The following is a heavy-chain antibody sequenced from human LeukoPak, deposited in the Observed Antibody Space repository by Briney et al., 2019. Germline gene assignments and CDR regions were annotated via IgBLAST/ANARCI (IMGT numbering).Heavy chain of an antibody. J-gene: IGHJ4*01. CDR3: AKTGTTWYYFDS. D-gene: IGHD1-1*01. CDR2: ISCIGCST. V-gene: IGHV3-23*01. CDR1: GFTFSSYA. Sequence: GVPLRLSCAASGFTFSSYAMSWVRQAPGKGLEWVSAISCIGCSTYYADSVRGRFTIPRDNSKKTLYLQMNSLRAEDTAVYYCAKTGTTWYYFDSWGPGTLVTVSS.